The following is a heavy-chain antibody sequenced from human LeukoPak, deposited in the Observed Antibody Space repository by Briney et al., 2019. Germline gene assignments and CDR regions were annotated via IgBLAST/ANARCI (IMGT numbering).Heavy chain of an antibody. D-gene: IGHD3-10*01. CDR2: IYSGGST. CDR1: RFTVSSNY. V-gene: IGHV3-53*04. J-gene: IGHJ6*02. Sequence: GGSLRLSCAASRFTVSSNYMSCVRQAPGKGLEWVSVIYSGGSTYYADSVKGRFTISRHNSKNTLYLQMNSLRAEDTAVYYCARGRYYGSGSSGGLLSYYYYYYGMDVWGQGTTVTVSS. CDR3: ARGRYYGSGSSGGLLSYYYYYYGMDV.